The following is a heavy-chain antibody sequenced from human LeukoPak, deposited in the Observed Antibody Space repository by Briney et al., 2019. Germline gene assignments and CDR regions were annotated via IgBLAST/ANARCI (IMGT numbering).Heavy chain of an antibody. CDR2: FSDSGST. V-gene: IGHV4-39*01. CDR1: GGSTYSSSFY. CDR3: ARHPSIYDTFQL. Sequence: SETLSLTCTVSGGSTYSSSFYWGWIRQPPGKGLEWIGSFSDSGSTYYNPSLKSRVTISVDTSKQFSLKLSSVTAADTAVYYCARHPSIYDTFQLWGQGTLVTVSS. D-gene: IGHD3-22*01. J-gene: IGHJ1*01.